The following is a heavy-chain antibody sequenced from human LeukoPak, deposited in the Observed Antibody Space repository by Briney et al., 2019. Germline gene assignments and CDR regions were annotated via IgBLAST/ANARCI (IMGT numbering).Heavy chain of an antibody. D-gene: IGHD3-22*01. CDR2: IYTSGST. CDR3: ARAYDSSGYYYYYYFDY. J-gene: IGHJ4*02. Sequence: SETLSLTCTVSGGSISSYYWSWIRQPAGKGLEWIGRIYTSGSTNYNPSLKSRVTMSVDTSKNQFSLNLRSATVADTAVYYCARAYDSSGYYYYYYFDYWGQGTLVTVSS. CDR1: GGSISSYY. V-gene: IGHV4-4*07.